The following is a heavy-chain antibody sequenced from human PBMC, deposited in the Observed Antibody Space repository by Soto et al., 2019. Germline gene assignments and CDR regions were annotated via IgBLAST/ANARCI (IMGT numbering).Heavy chain of an antibody. CDR2: IIPIFGTA. D-gene: IGHD3-10*01. CDR1: GGTFSSYA. Sequence: QVPLVQSGAEVKKPGSSVKVSCKASGGTFSSYAISWVRQAPGQGLEWMGGIIPIFGTANYAQKFQGRVTITADESTSTAHMEVSSLRSEDTAVYYCARAPPNGWFGDDYYYYGMDVWGQGTTVTVSS. J-gene: IGHJ6*02. CDR3: ARAPPNGWFGDDYYYYGMDV. V-gene: IGHV1-69*01.